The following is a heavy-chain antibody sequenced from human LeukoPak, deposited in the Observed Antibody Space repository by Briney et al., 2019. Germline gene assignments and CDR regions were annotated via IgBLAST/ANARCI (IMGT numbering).Heavy chain of an antibody. CDR2: IKNDGSRT. V-gene: IGHV3-74*03. D-gene: IGHD1-1*01. CDR1: GFTLSSNW. CDR3: AKEKVLGSVSSYYYGMDV. Sequence: GGSLRLSCVASGFTLSSNWMHWVRQAPGKGLEWVSRIKNDGSRTTYADSVKGRFTISRDNARNTLYLQMNSLRAEDTAVYYCAKEKVLGSVSSYYYGMDVWGQGTTVTVSS. J-gene: IGHJ6*02.